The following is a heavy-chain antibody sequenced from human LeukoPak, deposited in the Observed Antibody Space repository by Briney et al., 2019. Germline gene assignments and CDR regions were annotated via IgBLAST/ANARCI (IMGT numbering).Heavy chain of an antibody. D-gene: IGHD5-12*01. V-gene: IGHV3-15*01. CDR1: GFTFNDAW. J-gene: IGHJ4*02. CDR3: TGKRRYSDYDLGYFDY. Sequence: GGSLRLSCAASGFTFNDAWMSWVRQAPGKGLEWVGRIKSKTDGGTTDYAAPVKGRFTISRDDSKNTLYLQMNSLKTEDTAVYYCTGKRRYSDYDLGYFDYWGQGTLVTVSS. CDR2: IKSKTDGGTT.